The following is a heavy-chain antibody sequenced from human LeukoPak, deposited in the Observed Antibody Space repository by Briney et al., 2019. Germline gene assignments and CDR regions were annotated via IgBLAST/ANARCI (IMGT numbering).Heavy chain of an antibody. Sequence: PGRSLRLSCAASGFTFSSYAMHWVRQAPGKGLEWVAVISYDGSNKYYADSVKGRFTISRDNSKNTLYLQMNSLRAEDTAVYYCASSLYGSGSYYEYYFDYWGQGTLVTASS. J-gene: IGHJ4*02. CDR2: ISYDGSNK. D-gene: IGHD3-10*01. CDR3: ASSLYGSGSYYEYYFDY. V-gene: IGHV3-30-3*01. CDR1: GFTFSSYA.